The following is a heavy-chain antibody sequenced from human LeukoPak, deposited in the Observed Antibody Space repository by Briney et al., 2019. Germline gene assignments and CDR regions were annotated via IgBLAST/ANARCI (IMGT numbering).Heavy chain of an antibody. J-gene: IGHJ5*02. D-gene: IGHD4-23*01. CDR1: GGSVSSSSYY. Sequence: PSETLSLTCTVSGGSVSSSSYYWGWIRQPPGKGLEWIGSVSYSGSTHYNPSLKSRVTISVDTSKIQFSLKLTSVTAADTAVYYCATSPASDYGGGHWFDPWGQGTLVIVSS. CDR2: VSYSGST. V-gene: IGHV4-39*01. CDR3: ATSPASDYGGGHWFDP.